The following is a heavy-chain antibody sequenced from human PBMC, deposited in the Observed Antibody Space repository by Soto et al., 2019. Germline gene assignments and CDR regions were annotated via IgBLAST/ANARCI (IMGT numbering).Heavy chain of an antibody. D-gene: IGHD3-3*01. J-gene: IGHJ4*02. CDR3: VGGRTIFGVVIIPRDFDY. CDR2: ISSNGGST. V-gene: IGHV3-64D*08. Sequence: GGSLRLSCSASGFTFSSYAMHWVRQAPGKGLEYVSAISSNGGSTYYADSVKGRFTISRDNSKNTLYLQMSSLRAEDTAVYYCVGGRTIFGVVIIPRDFDYWGQGTLVTVSS. CDR1: GFTFSSYA.